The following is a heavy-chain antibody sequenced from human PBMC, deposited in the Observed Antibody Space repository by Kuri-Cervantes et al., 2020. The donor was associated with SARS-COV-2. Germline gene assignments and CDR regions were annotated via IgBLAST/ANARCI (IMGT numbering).Heavy chain of an antibody. Sequence: ESLKISCAVSGGSITGYYWNWVRQPPGKGLEWIGYMFYSGSASYNPSLRSRVTLSVDTSNNEFSLKLTSVTAADTARYYCARHRGADWFGEFTEVWGQGTTVTVSS. J-gene: IGHJ6*02. CDR3: ARHRGADWFGEFTEV. V-gene: IGHV4-59*08. CDR2: MFYSGSA. D-gene: IGHD3-10*01. CDR1: GGSITGYY.